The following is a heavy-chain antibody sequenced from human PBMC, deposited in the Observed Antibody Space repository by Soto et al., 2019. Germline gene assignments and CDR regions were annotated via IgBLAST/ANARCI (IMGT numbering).Heavy chain of an antibody. CDR2: IYPGDSDT. J-gene: IGHJ4*02. Sequence: EVQLVQSGAEVKKPGESLKISCKGSGYSFTSYWIGWVRQMPGKGLEWMGIIYPGDSDTRYSPSFQGQVTISADKSSTTAYLQWSSLKASDTAMSYCARQDLFLDTPMGDLDYWGQGSLVTVSS. D-gene: IGHD5-18*01. CDR3: ARQDLFLDTPMGDLDY. V-gene: IGHV5-51*01. CDR1: GYSFTSYW.